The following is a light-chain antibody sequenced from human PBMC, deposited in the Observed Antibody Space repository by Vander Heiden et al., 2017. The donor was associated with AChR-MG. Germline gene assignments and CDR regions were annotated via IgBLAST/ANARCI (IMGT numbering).Light chain of an antibody. V-gene: IGKV1-39*01. J-gene: IGKJ2*01. CDR2: AAS. Sequence: DIQMTQSPSSLSASVGDRVTITCRASESISSYLNWYQQSPGKPPKLLIYAASSLQSGVPSRFSGSGSGTDFTLTISSLQPEDFATYYCQQSSSTLYTFGQGTKLEIK. CDR3: QQSSSTLYT. CDR1: ESISSY.